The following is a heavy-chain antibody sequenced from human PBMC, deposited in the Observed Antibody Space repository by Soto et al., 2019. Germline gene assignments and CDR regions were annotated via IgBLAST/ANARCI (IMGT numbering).Heavy chain of an antibody. D-gene: IGHD2-8*01. CDR3: ARARGVRYFAY. J-gene: IGHJ4*02. CDR1: GGSVSRSRCS. V-gene: IGHV4-30-2*01. Sequence: TLSLTCARSGGSVSRSRCSWSCFQQPPGKGLEWIGYIYHSGSTYYNPSLKSRVTISIDRSKNQFSLKLSSVTAADTVVYYCARARGVRYFAYWGQGTLVTGSS. CDR2: IYHSGST.